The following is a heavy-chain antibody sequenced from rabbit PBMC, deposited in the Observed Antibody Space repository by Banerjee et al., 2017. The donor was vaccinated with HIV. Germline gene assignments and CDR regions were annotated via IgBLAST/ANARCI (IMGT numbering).Heavy chain of an antibody. CDR2: IYGGSSGST. V-gene: IGHV1S45*01. J-gene: IGHJ6*01. CDR1: GFSFSSSYW. CDR3: ARGAIAHVGSGYVNL. Sequence: QEQLEESGGDLVQPEGSLTLTCTASGFSFSSSYWMCWVRQAPGKGLEWIACIYGGSSGSTYYASWVNGRFTISKTSSTTVTLQLTSLTAADTATYFCARGAIAHVGSGYVNLWGPGTLVTVS. D-gene: IGHD6-1*01.